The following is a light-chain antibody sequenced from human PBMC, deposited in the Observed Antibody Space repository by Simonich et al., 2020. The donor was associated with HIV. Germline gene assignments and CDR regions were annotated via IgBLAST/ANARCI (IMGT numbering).Light chain of an antibody. V-gene: IGLV3-10*01. CDR3: YSTDSSGNHRV. Sequence: SYELTQPPSVSVSPGQTARITCSGDALPKEYAYWYQQNSGQAPVLVIYEDIKLPSGIPERFSGATSGTMATLTISGAKVEDEADYYCYSTDSSGNHRVFGGGTKLTVL. CDR2: EDI. CDR1: ALPKEY. J-gene: IGLJ3*02.